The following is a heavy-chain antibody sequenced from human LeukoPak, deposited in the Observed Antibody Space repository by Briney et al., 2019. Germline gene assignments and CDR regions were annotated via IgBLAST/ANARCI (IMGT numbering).Heavy chain of an antibody. J-gene: IGHJ6*02. V-gene: IGHV7-4-1*02. CDR3: ARPRGAAGTIEFYGMDV. CDR1: GYTFTSYA. D-gene: IGHD6-13*01. Sequence: GASVKVSCKASGYTFTSYAMNWVRQAPGQGLEWMGWINTNTGDPTYAQGFSGRFVFSLDTSVSTAYLQISSLRAEDTAVYYCARPRGAAGTIEFYGMDVWGQGTTVIVSS. CDR2: INTNTGDP.